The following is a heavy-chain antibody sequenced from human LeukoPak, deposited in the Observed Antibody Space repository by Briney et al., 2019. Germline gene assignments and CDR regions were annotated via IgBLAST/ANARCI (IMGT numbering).Heavy chain of an antibody. Sequence: ASVKVSCKASGYTFTSYYMHWVRQAPGQGLEWMGIINPSGGSTSYAQKFQGRVTMTRDTSTSTVYMELSSLRSEDTAVYYCARFGSVTDAFDIWGQGTMSPSLQ. CDR3: ARFGSVTDAFDI. CDR1: GYTFTSYY. V-gene: IGHV1-46*01. CDR2: INPSGGST. J-gene: IGHJ3*02. D-gene: IGHD3-10*01.